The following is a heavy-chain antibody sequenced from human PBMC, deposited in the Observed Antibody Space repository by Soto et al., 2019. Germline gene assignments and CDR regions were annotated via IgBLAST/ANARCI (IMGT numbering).Heavy chain of an antibody. CDR2: IYYSGST. CDR3: ARDLAAAGPLPSPFDP. J-gene: IGHJ5*02. CDR1: GCSISSCDYY. Sequence: SETLSLTCTVSGCSISSCDYYWSWIRQPPGKGLEWIGYIYYSGSTYYNPSLKSRVTISVDTSKNQFSLKLSSVTAADTAVYYCARDLAAAGPLPSPFDPWGQGTLVT. D-gene: IGHD6-13*01. V-gene: IGHV4-30-4*01.